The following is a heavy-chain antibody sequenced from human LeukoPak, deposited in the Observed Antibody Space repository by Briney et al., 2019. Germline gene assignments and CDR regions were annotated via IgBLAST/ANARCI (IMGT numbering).Heavy chain of an antibody. V-gene: IGHV3-30*02. D-gene: IGHD6-13*01. CDR3: ASGAGGIAADY. J-gene: IGHJ4*02. CDR1: GFTFSSYG. Sequence: GGSLRLSCAAPGFTFSSYGMHWVRQAPGKGLEWVAFIRYDGSNKYYADSVKGRFTISRDNSKNTLYLQMNSLRAEDTAVYYCASGAGGIAADYWGQGTLVTVSS. CDR2: IRYDGSNK.